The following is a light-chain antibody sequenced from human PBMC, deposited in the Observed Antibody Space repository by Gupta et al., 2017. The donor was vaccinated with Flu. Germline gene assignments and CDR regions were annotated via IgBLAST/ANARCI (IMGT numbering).Light chain of an antibody. CDR1: SSDVGAYNF. CDR3: SSDTSSRTRV. J-gene: IGLJ2*01. V-gene: IGLV2-14*01. CDR2: EVS. Sequence: SALTQPASVSGSPGQSITISCTGASSDVGAYNFVSWYQQHPGKAPNLMIYEVSNRPAGVSNRFSGSKSGNTASLTISGLEAEDEADYYCSSDTSSRTRVFGGGTKLTVL.